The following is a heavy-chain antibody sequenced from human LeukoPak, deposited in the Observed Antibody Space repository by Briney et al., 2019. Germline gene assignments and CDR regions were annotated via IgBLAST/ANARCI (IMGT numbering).Heavy chain of an antibody. D-gene: IGHD5-12*01. CDR3: AGGWEPYDYFFDP. J-gene: IGHJ5*02. Sequence: SVKVSCKTSGYSFTDFDINWVRQAPGQGLEWMGWMSPTSGSTDYAQKFQGRVTMTRNTSMSTAYLELRGLKSEDTAIYFCAGGWEPYDYFFDPWGQGTLVTVSS. CDR2: MSPTSGST. CDR1: GYSFTDFD. V-gene: IGHV1-8*01.